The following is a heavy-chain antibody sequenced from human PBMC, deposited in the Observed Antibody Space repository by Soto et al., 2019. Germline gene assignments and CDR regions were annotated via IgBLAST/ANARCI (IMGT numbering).Heavy chain of an antibody. J-gene: IGHJ4*02. CDR1: GFTFHTYG. CDR2: ISSSSSPI. D-gene: IGHD3-10*01. Sequence: HPGGSLRLSCAASGFTFHTYGMNWVRQAPGKGLEWVSYISSSSSPIYYADSVKGRFTISRDNAKSSLYLQMNSLRDEDTAVYYCARDLGLVRGVIIFDYWGQGTPVTVSS. V-gene: IGHV3-48*02. CDR3: ARDLGLVRGVIIFDY.